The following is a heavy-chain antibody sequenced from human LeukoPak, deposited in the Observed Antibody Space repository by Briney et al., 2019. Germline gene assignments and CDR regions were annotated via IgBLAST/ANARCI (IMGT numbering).Heavy chain of an antibody. V-gene: IGHV4-59*08. CDR3: ARNLQQVVGGDYFDY. D-gene: IGHD2-15*01. J-gene: IGHJ4*02. CDR2: IYYSGST. Sequence: SETLSLTCTVSGGSLSSYYWSWIRQPPGKGLEWIGYIYYSGSTNYNPSLKSRVTISVDTSKNQFSLKLSSVTAADTAVYYCARNLQQVVGGDYFDYWGQGTLVTVSS. CDR1: GGSLSSYY.